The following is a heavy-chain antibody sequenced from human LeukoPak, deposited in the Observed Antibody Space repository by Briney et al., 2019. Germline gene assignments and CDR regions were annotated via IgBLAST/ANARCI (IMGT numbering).Heavy chain of an antibody. CDR3: ARAVSGCFDY. CDR1: GGSMSPYH. CDR2: IYYSGST. V-gene: IGHV4-59*08. D-gene: IGHD6-19*01. J-gene: IGHJ4*02. Sequence: PSETLSLTCTVSGGSMSPYHWGWIRQPPGKGLEWTRYIYYSGSTNYNPSLKSRVTISVDTSKNQFSLKLSSVTAADTAIYYCARAVSGCFDYWGQGTLVTVSS.